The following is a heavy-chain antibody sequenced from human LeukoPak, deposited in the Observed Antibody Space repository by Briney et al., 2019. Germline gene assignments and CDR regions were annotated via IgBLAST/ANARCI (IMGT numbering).Heavy chain of an antibody. CDR2: ISAYNGNR. Sequence: ASVKVSCKASGYTFTIYGISWVRQAPGQGLEWVGWISAYNGNRNYGQKLQGRVTMTTDTSTSTAYMELRSLRSDDTAVYYCARVPAYCGGDCSKECYFDYWGQGTLVTVSS. D-gene: IGHD2-21*02. V-gene: IGHV1-18*01. J-gene: IGHJ4*02. CDR1: GYTFTIYG. CDR3: ARVPAYCGGDCSKECYFDY.